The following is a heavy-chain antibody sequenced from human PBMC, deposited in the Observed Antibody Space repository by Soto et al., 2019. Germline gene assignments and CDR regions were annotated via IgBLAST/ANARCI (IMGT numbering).Heavy chain of an antibody. J-gene: IGHJ4*02. CDR3: VREGYCSGGSCSIFDY. D-gene: IGHD2-15*01. Sequence: QVQLVESGGGVVQPGKSLRLSCAASGFAFSHYPVHWVRQAPGKGLEWVAVISYDGSNKYYEDSVKGRFTIFRDNSKNTLYLQMNCLSDEDTAVYYCVREGYCSGGSCSIFDYWGQGTLVTVSS. V-gene: IGHV3-30*14. CDR1: GFAFSHYP. CDR2: ISYDGSNK.